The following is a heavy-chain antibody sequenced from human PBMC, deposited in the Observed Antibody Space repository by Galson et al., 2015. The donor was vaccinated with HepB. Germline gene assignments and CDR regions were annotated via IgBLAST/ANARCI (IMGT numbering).Heavy chain of an antibody. Sequence: SLRLSCAASGFTFSKYWMTWFRQAPGKGLEWVANIKQDGSEKYYVDSVKGRFTISRDNAKNSLFLQMNSLRAEDTAVYYCAGGRGVDYWGQGTLVTVSS. D-gene: IGHD3-10*01. CDR3: AGGRGVDY. CDR1: GFTFSKYW. CDR2: IKQDGSEK. V-gene: IGHV3-7*04. J-gene: IGHJ4*02.